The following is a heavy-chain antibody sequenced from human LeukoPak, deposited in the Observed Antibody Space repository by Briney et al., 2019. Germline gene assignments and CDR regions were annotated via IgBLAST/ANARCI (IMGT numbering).Heavy chain of an antibody. CDR3: AKGGVGGSGFDY. Sequence: PGGSLRLSCAASGFTFSSYGMHWVRRAPGKGLEWVAVILYDGSNKDYAESVKGRFTISRDNSKNTLYLQMNSLRAEDTAVYYCAKGGVGGSGFDYWGQGTLVTVSS. V-gene: IGHV3-30*18. CDR2: ILYDGSNK. D-gene: IGHD3-10*01. J-gene: IGHJ4*02. CDR1: GFTFSSYG.